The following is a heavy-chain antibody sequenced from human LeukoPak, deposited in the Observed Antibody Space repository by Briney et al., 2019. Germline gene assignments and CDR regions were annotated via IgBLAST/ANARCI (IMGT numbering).Heavy chain of an antibody. CDR3: AREGYSGTFDY. D-gene: IGHD1-26*01. CDR2: IYYTGST. J-gene: IGHJ4*02. Sequence: SETLSLTCTVSGGSLSSYYWSWIRQPPGKGLEWIGYIYYTGSTDYNPSLKSRVTISVNTSKNQFSLKLSSVTAADTAVYYRAREGYSGTFDYWGQGTLVTVSS. CDR1: GGSLSSYY. V-gene: IGHV4-59*01.